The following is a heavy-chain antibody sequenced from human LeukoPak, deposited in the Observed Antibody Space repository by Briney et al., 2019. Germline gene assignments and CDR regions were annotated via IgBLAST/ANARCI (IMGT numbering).Heavy chain of an antibody. V-gene: IGHV1-69*06. J-gene: IGHJ4*02. D-gene: IGHD5/OR15-5a*01. CDR1: GCTFSSYA. CDR2: IIPIFGTA. Sequence: SSVNVSFKSSGCTFSSYAISGVRQAPGRGRAWMGGIIPIFGTANYAQKFHGRITITADKSKSTAYMELSSLRSEDTAVYYCARSYVYDSYYFDYWGQGTLVTVSS. CDR3: ARSYVYDSYYFDY.